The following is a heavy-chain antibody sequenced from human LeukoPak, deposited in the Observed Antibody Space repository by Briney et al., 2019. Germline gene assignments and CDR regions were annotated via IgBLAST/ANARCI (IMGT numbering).Heavy chain of an antibody. CDR2: ISSSSTI. J-gene: IGHJ3*02. Sequence: GGSLRLSCAASGFTFSSYSMNWVRQAPGKGLEWVSYISSSSTIHYADSVKGRFTISRDNAKNSLYLQMNSLRAEDTAVYYCASGITGTPGAFDIWGQGTMVTVSS. CDR3: ASGITGTPGAFDI. V-gene: IGHV3-48*04. CDR1: GFTFSSYS. D-gene: IGHD1-7*01.